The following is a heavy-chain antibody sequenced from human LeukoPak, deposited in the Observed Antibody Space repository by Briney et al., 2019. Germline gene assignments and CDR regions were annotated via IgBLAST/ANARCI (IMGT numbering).Heavy chain of an antibody. J-gene: IGHJ5*02. D-gene: IGHD3-10*01. CDR1: GFTFSSYA. CDR3: AKDRVMVRGVISNWFDP. CDR2: IRGSGDST. V-gene: IGHV3-23*01. Sequence: PGGSLRLSCAASGFTFSSYARTWVGQAPGQGLEWVTSIRGSGDSTYYADSVKGRFTISRDNSKSTLYLQMNSLRAEDTAVYYCAKDRVMVRGVISNWFDPWGQGTMVTVSS.